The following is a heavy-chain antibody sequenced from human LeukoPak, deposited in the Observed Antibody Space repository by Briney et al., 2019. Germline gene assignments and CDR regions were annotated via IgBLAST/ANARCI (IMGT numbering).Heavy chain of an antibody. D-gene: IGHD3-10*01. Sequence: ASVKVSCKASGYTFTGYYMHWVRQAPGQGLEWMGRINPNSGGTNYAQKFQGRVTMTRDTFISTAYMELSRLRSDDTAVYYCARGPSRFGELSGDYWGQGTLVTVSS. V-gene: IGHV1-2*06. J-gene: IGHJ4*02. CDR1: GYTFTGYY. CDR3: ARGPSRFGELSGDY. CDR2: INPNSGGT.